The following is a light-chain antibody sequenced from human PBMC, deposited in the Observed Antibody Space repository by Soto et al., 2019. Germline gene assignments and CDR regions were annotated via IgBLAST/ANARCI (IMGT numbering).Light chain of an antibody. V-gene: IGKV1-39*01. CDR1: QTISTW. CDR3: QQSFTTPS. Sequence: DIQVTQPPPTLSASVGGRVTITCRASQTISTWMAWYQQKPGKAPKLLIYATSNLQSGVPSRFSGRGFGTDFTLTISSLQPEDFATYYCQQSFTTPSFGQGTRLEIK. CDR2: ATS. J-gene: IGKJ5*01.